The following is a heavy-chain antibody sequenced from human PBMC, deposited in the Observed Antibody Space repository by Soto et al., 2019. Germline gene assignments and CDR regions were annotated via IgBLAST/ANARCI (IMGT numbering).Heavy chain of an antibody. Sequence: LRLSFAASGFTFIGSAIHWVRQASGKGLEWVGRIRSKANSYATAYAASVKGRFTISRDDSKNTAYLQMNSLKTEDTAVYYCTNGYSGYDWGYWGQGTLVTVSS. V-gene: IGHV3-73*01. J-gene: IGHJ4*02. D-gene: IGHD5-12*01. CDR3: TNGYSGYDWGY. CDR1: GFTFIGSA. CDR2: IRSKANSYAT.